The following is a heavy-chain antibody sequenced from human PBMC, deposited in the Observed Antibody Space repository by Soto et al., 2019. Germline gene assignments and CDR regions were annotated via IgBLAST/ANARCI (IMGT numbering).Heavy chain of an antibody. CDR1: GFTFSDYY. J-gene: IGHJ5*02. CDR2: VKHRPKNYDT. D-gene: IGHD2-21*02. Sequence: EIQLVESGGGSVQPGGALRLSCVASGFTFSDYYMAWVRQAPGKGLEWVARVKHRPKNYDTEYAAYVTDRFIMSRDDSQNSMFLPMNSMNADDTAVYYCGRTAMGWFVPWGQRTLVNVSS. V-gene: IGHV3-72*01. CDR3: GRTAMGWFVP.